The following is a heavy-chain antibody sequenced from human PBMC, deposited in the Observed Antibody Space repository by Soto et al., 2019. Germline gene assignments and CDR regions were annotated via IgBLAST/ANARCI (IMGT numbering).Heavy chain of an antibody. CDR1: GFTFSNYW. D-gene: IGHD2-2*01. Sequence: GGSLRLSCAASGFTFSNYWMSWVRQAPGKGLEWVANINQDGTDKYYVDSVKGRFTISRDNAKNSLYLQMNSLRAEDTAVYYCATDCSSSSCFDNWGQGTLVTVSS. V-gene: IGHV3-7*02. J-gene: IGHJ4*02. CDR2: INQDGTDK. CDR3: ATDCSSSSCFDN.